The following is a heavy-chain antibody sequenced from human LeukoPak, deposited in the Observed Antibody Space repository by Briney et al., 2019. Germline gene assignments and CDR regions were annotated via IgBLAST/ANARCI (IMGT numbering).Heavy chain of an antibody. CDR3: ARTHGRGYSYGRMHYFDY. J-gene: IGHJ4*02. V-gene: IGHV1-2*02. CDR2: INPNSGGT. Sequence: GASVKVSCKASGYTFTGYYMHWVRQAPGQGLEWMGWINPNSGGTNYAQKLQGRVTMTRDTSISTAYMELSRLRSDDTAVYYCARTHGRGYSYGRMHYFDYWGQGTLVTVSS. CDR1: GYTFTGYY. D-gene: IGHD5-18*01.